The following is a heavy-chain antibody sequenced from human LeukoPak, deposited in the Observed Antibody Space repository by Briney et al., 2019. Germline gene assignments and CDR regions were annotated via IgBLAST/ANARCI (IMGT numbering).Heavy chain of an antibody. D-gene: IGHD6-13*01. CDR1: GFTFSSYA. Sequence: GGSLRLSCAASGFTFSSYAMHWVRQAPGKGLEWVSYISTTSLTIHYADSVKGRFTISRDNAKNSLYLQMDSLRDEDTAVYYCARDIRIAGIWGQGTMVTVSS. J-gene: IGHJ3*02. CDR3: ARDIRIAGI. CDR2: ISTTSLTI. V-gene: IGHV3-48*02.